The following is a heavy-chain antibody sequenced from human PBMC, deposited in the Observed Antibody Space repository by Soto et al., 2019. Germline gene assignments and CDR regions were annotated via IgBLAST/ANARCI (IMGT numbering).Heavy chain of an antibody. D-gene: IGHD2-15*01. J-gene: IGHJ6*02. Sequence: SLRLSCAASGFTFSSYAMSWVRQAPGKGLEWVSAISGSGGSTYYADSVKGRFTISRDNSKNTLYLQMNSLRAEDTAVYYCAKGPYCSGGSCYPDYYYGMDVWGQGTTVTVSS. CDR1: GFTFSSYA. V-gene: IGHV3-23*01. CDR2: ISGSGGST. CDR3: AKGPYCSGGSCYPDYYYGMDV.